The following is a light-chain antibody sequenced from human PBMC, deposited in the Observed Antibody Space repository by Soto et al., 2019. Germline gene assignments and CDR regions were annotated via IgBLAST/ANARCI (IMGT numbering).Light chain of an antibody. J-gene: IGKJ2*01. Sequence: EIVLTQSPGTLSLSPGERATLSCRASQSVSSNYLAWYQQKPGQAPRLLIYGASSRATGIPDRFSGSGSGADFTLTVSRLEPEDFAVYSCQQYAGSPYTFGQGTKLEIK. CDR1: QSVSSNY. CDR3: QQYAGSPYT. CDR2: GAS. V-gene: IGKV3-20*01.